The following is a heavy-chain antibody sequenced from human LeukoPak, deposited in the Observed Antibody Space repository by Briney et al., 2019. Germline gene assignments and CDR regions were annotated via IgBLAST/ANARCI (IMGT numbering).Heavy chain of an antibody. J-gene: IGHJ5*02. Sequence: PGGSLRLSCAASGFTFSSYAMGWVRQAPAKGLEWVSTISGSGGSTYYADPVKGRFTISRDNSRNTLSVQMNSLRADDTAVYFCARGRGFCSGGSCYNSFDPWGQGTLVTVSS. CDR2: ISGSGGST. V-gene: IGHV3-23*01. D-gene: IGHD2-15*01. CDR3: ARGRGFCSGGSCYNSFDP. CDR1: GFTFSSYA.